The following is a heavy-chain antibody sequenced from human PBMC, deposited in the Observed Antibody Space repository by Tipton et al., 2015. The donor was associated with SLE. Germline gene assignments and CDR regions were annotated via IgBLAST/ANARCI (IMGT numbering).Heavy chain of an antibody. J-gene: IGHJ4*02. CDR3: ARLGGNGGY. D-gene: IGHD4-23*01. CDR1: GGSFSGYY. V-gene: IGHV4-34*01. CDR2: INHSGST. Sequence: TLSLTCAVYGGSFSGYYWSWIRQPPGKGLEWIGEINHSGSTNYNPSLKSRVTISVDTSKNQFSLKLSSVTAADTAVYYCARLGGNGGYWGQGTLVTVSS.